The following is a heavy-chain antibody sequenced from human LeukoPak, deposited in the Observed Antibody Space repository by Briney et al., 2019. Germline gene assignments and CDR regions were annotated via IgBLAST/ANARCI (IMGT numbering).Heavy chain of an antibody. CDR1: GFTFSSYW. CDR2: IKQDGSEK. D-gene: IGHD1-26*01. Sequence: PGGSLRLSCAASGFTFSSYWMSWVRQAPGKGLEWVTNIKQDGSEKYYVDSVKGRFTISRDNAKNSLYLQMNSLRAEDTAVYYCARALGRATFFFDYWGQGTLVTVSS. J-gene: IGHJ4*02. V-gene: IGHV3-7*01. CDR3: ARALGRATFFFDY.